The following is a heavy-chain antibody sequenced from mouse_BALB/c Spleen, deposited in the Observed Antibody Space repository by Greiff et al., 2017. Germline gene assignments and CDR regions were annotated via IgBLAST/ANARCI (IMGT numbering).Heavy chain of an antibody. CDR3: AVITRLLHY. CDR2: IDPANGNT. Sequence: VQLQESGAELVKPGASVKLSCTASGFNIKDTYMHWVKQRPEQGLEWIGRIDPANGNTKYDPKFQGKATITADTSSNTAYLQLSSLTSEDSAVYYCAVITRLLHYWGQGTTLTVSS. V-gene: IGHV14-3*02. J-gene: IGHJ2*01. CDR1: GFNIKDTY. D-gene: IGHD1-1*01.